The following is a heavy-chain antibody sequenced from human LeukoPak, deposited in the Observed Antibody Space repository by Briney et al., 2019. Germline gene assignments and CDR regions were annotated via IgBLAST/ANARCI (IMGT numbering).Heavy chain of an antibody. CDR3: ARAGGVPASFDY. Sequence: SETLSLTCTVSGGSISSSFYYWGWIRQPPGKGLEWIGSIYYSGSTYYNPSLKSRVTISVDTSKNQFSLKLNSVTAADTAVYYCARAGGVPASFDYWGQGTLVTVSS. CDR2: IYYSGST. J-gene: IGHJ4*02. D-gene: IGHD2-2*01. CDR1: GGSISSSFYY. V-gene: IGHV4-39*07.